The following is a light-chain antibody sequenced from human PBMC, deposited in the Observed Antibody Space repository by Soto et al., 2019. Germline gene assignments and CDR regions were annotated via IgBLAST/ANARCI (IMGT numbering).Light chain of an antibody. J-gene: IGKJ5*01. CDR1: QDIGND. CDR3: QQYDYLVT. V-gene: IGKV1-33*01. CDR2: DAS. Sequence: IQMTQSPSSLSASLGDRITITCRASQDIGNDLGWYQQKPGRAPKLLIYDASNVETGVPSRLSGTGSGTHFSFGISSLQAEDFATYYCQQYDYLVTFGQGTRLEIK.